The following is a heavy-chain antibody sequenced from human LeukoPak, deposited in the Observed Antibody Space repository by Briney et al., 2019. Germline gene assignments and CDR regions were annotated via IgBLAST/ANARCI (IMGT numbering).Heavy chain of an antibody. Sequence: PGRSLRLSCAASGFTFDDYAMHWVRQAPGKGLEWVSGISWNSGSIGYADSVKGRFTISRDNAKNSLYLQMNSLRAEDTALYYCAKEGGKYCSSTSCYCDYWGQGTLVTVSS. D-gene: IGHD2-2*01. CDR2: ISWNSGSI. J-gene: IGHJ4*02. CDR1: GFTFDDYA. CDR3: AKEGGKYCSSTSCYCDY. V-gene: IGHV3-9*01.